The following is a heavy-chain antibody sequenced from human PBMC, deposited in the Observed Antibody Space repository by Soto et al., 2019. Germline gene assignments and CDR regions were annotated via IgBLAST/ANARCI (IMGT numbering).Heavy chain of an antibody. V-gene: IGHV1-2*04. CDR3: ARGHSTDCSNGVCSFFYHHEMAV. Sequence: ASGKVSCKASGYRFTDYHIHWVRQAPGQGLEWLGRINPKSGGTSTAQKFQGWVTMTRDRSISTVYMELTRLRSDDTAVYFCARGHSTDCSNGVCSFFYHHEMAVWGQGTTVPVSS. J-gene: IGHJ6*02. D-gene: IGHD2-8*01. CDR2: INPKSGGT. CDR1: GYRFTDYH.